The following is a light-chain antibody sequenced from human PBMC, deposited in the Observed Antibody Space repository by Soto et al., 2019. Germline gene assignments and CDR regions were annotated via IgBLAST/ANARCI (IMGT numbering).Light chain of an antibody. V-gene: IGKV3-20*01. CDR1: QSVSSSY. CDR3: HQYGSART. CDR2: GAS. Sequence: EIVLTQSPGTLSLSPGERATLSCRASQSVSSSYLAWYQQKPGQAPRLLIYGASSRATGIPDRFSGSGSGMDFTLTISKLEAEDFAVYYCHQYGSARTFGQGTKVEIK. J-gene: IGKJ1*01.